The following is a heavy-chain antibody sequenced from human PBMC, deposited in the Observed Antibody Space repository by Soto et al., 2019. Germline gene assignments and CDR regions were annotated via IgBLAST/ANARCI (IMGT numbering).Heavy chain of an antibody. CDR2: IYYSGST. CDR1: GGSISSSSYY. J-gene: IGHJ4*02. Sequence: QLQLQESGPGLVKPSETLSLTCTVSGGSISSSSYYWGWIRQPPGKGLEWIGRIYYSGSTYDNPSLKSRVTVSVDTSKNQFSLKLSSVTAADSALYYCARQGGDYYGSSDYWGQGTLVTVSS. V-gene: IGHV4-39*01. D-gene: IGHD3-22*01. CDR3: ARQGGDYYGSSDY.